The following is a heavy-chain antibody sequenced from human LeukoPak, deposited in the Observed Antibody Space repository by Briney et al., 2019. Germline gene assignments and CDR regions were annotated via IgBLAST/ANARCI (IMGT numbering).Heavy chain of an antibody. V-gene: IGHV4-39*07. Sequence: PSETLSLTCTVSGGSISSSSYYWGWIRQPPGKGLEWIGSIYYSGSTYYNPSLKSRVTISVGTSKNQFSLKLSSVTAADTAVYYCAVRGESSRSNGYAFDIWGQGTMVTVSS. CDR3: AVRGESSRSNGYAFDI. CDR2: IYYSGST. CDR1: GGSISSSSYY. J-gene: IGHJ3*02. D-gene: IGHD3-10*01.